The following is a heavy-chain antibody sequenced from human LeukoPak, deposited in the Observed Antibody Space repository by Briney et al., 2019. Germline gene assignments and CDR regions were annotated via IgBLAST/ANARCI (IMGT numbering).Heavy chain of an antibody. J-gene: IGHJ3*02. CDR1: GCSISSGYY. Sequence: PSETLSLTCTVSGCSISSGYYWGWIRQPPGKGLEWIGSIYHSGSTYYNPSLKSRVTISVDTSKNQFSLKLSSVTAADTAVYYCARAHRYYDSSGYYTTYAFDIWGQGTMVTVSS. D-gene: IGHD3-22*01. V-gene: IGHV4-38-2*02. CDR3: ARAHRYYDSSGYYTTYAFDI. CDR2: IYHSGST.